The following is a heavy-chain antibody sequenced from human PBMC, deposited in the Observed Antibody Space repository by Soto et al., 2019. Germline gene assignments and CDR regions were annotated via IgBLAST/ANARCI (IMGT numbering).Heavy chain of an antibody. J-gene: IGHJ4*02. Sequence: QVQLQESGPGLVKPSETLSLNCTVSGDSIRKNYWIWIRQPAGKGLEWIGHIDSSGNTNYSPSLKEPVPIAIDTAKNQFSLKVTSVTAADTAVYYCVRGLGGHDQLFEYWGQGTLVTVSS. CDR3: VRGLGGHDQLFEY. CDR2: IDSSGNT. V-gene: IGHV4-4*07. D-gene: IGHD3-16*01. CDR1: GDSIRKNY.